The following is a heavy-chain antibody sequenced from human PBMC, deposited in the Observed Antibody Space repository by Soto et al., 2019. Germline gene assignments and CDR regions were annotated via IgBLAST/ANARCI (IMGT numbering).Heavy chain of an antibody. J-gene: IGHJ6*02. V-gene: IGHV1-69*01. D-gene: IGHD3-16*02. CDR1: GGTFSSYA. CDR3: ASGRPATVGGVTVQYYYGMDV. Sequence: QVQLVQSGAEVEKPGSSVKVSCKASGGTFSSYAISWVRQAPGQGLEWMGDIFPLFNTADDAQKFQGRVTITADESTSTAYMELSSLRSEDRAVYYCASGRPATVGGVTVQYYYGMDVWGQGTTVSVSS. CDR2: IFPLFNTA.